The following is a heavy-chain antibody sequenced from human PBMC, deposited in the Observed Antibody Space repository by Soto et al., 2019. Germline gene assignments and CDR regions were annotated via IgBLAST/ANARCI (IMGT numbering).Heavy chain of an antibody. D-gene: IGHD2-21*01. CDR1: GYTFTSYG. CDR2: INAYNGNT. J-gene: IGHJ4*02. CDR3: ARDLHGDSYY. Sequence: QVQLVQSGAEVKKPGASVKVSCKASGYTFTSYGISWVRQAPGQGLEWMGWINAYNGNTNYAQKLQGRVTMTTDTSTSRAYEELRSRRSAYTAVYYCARDLHGDSYYWGQGTLVTVSS. V-gene: IGHV1-18*01.